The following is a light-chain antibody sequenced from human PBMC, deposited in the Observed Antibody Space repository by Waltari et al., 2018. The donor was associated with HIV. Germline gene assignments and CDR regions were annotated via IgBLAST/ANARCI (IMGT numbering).Light chain of an antibody. CDR1: SSNIGSNY. J-gene: IGLJ1*01. V-gene: IGLV1-47*01. CDR3: AAWDDSLSGYV. CDR2: RNN. Sequence: QSVLTQPPSASGTPGQRVTIPCSGSSSNIGSNYGYWYQQLPGTAPKLLIYRNNQPPYGVPDRFSVSKAGTSACLAISGLRSEDEADYYCAAWDDSLSGYVFGTGTKVTVL.